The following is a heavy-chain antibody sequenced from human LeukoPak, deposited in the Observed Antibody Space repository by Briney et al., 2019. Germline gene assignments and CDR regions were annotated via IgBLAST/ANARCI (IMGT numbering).Heavy chain of an antibody. CDR2: TYYRSKWYN. CDR1: GDSVSSNSAA. CDR3: ARDLQQLVRPYYYYYMDV. J-gene: IGHJ6*03. Sequence: SQTLSLTCAISGDSVSSNSAAWNWISHSPSRALECLGRTYYRSKWYNDYAVSVRSRITINPDTSKNQFSLQLNSVTPEDTAVYYCARDLQQLVRPYYYYYMDVWGKGTTVTVSS. D-gene: IGHD6-13*01. V-gene: IGHV6-1*01.